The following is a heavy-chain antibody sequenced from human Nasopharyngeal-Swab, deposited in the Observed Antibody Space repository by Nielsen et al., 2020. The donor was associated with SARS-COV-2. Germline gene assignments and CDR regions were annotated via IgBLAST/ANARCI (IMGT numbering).Heavy chain of an antibody. D-gene: IGHD6-19*01. CDR3: ARVRAVAGYYWFDP. CDR1: GYTFTDYW. Sequence: ASVKVSCKASGYTFTDYWMHWVRQAPGQGLEWMGRINPNSGGTNYAQKFQGRVTMTRDTSISTAYMELSRLRSDDTAVYYCARVRAVAGYYWFDPWGQGTLVTVSS. CDR2: INPNSGGT. J-gene: IGHJ5*02. V-gene: IGHV1-2*06.